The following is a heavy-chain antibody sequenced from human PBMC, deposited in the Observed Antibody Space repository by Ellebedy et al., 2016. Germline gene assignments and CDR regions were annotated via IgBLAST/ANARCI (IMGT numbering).Heavy chain of an antibody. V-gene: IGHV4-31*03. Sequence: SETLSLTCTVSGGSISSGSFYWSWIRQHPGKGLEWVGNIHYSGTTYYNPSLQSRLIMSVDTSKNQFSLRLSSVTAADTAVYFCARLVFFGLGEPDYFDFWGQGTLVTVSS. CDR2: IHYSGTT. J-gene: IGHJ4*02. CDR3: ARLVFFGLGEPDYFDF. CDR1: GGSISSGSFY. D-gene: IGHD3-16*01.